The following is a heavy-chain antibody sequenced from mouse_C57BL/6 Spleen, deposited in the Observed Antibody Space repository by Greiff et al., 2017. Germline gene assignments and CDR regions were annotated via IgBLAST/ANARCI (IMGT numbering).Heavy chain of an antibody. CDR1: GYTFTSYR. CDR3: ARSTTVVATRDY. V-gene: IGHV1-59*01. CDR2: IDPSDSYT. D-gene: IGHD1-1*01. J-gene: IGHJ2*01. Sequence: VQLQQPGAELVRPGTSVKLSCKASGYTFTSYRMHWVKQRPGQGLEWIGVIDPSDSYTNYNQKFKGKATLTVDTSSSTAYMQLSSLTSEDSAVYYCARSTTVVATRDYWGQGTTLTVSS.